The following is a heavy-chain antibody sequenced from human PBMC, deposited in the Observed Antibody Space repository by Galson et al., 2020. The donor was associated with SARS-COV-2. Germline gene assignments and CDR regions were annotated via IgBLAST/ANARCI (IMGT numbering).Heavy chain of an antibody. Sequence: GESLKISCTVSGFTVSNDWMSWVRQAPGKGLEWVARFKSRADGGTIDYAAPVKGRFTMSRDDSTNTVYLQMNNLETEDTALYYCTTDRFIWGLGTMVTVSS. V-gene: IGHV3-15*01. J-gene: IGHJ3*02. D-gene: IGHD3-16*01. CDR1: GFTVSNDW. CDR3: TTDRFI. CDR2: FKSRADGGTI.